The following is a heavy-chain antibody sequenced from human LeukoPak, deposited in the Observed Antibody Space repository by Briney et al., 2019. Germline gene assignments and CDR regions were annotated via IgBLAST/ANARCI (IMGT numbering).Heavy chain of an antibody. Sequence: SETLSLTCTVSDDSITMYYWTWIRQPPGKGLEWIGYVDHTGSTKFNPSLNGRVSISRDTSNNFFSLRLRSVTAADTALYFCARGRVSSSTWYSTYYYFFYMDFWGKGTTVTVSS. CDR3: ARGRVSSSTWYSTYYYFFYMDF. D-gene: IGHD4-11*01. J-gene: IGHJ6*03. CDR2: VDHTGST. CDR1: DDSITMYY. V-gene: IGHV4-59*01.